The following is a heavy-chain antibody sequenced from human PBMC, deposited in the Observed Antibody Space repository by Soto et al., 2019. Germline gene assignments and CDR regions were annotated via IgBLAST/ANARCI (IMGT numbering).Heavy chain of an antibody. D-gene: IGHD1-26*01. V-gene: IGHV3-30*18. CDR1: GFIFRNFG. J-gene: IGHJ4*02. CDR2: ISSHGSEK. CDR3: VKERGGADFDY. Sequence: QVQLVESGGGVVQPGKSLRLSCAVSGFIFRNFGMHWVRQAPGKGLEWVAVISSHGSEKYYADSVKGRFTISRDNSKNTLDLQMHSLRAEDTAVYYCVKERGGADFDYWGQGTLVTVSS.